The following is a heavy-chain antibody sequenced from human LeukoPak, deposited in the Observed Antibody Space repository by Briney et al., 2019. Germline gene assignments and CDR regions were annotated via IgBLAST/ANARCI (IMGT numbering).Heavy chain of an antibody. Sequence: PGGSLRLSCAASGFTFSSYAMPWVRQAPGKGLEWVAVISYDGSNKYYADSVKGRFTISRDNSKNTLYLQMNSLRAEDTAVYYCARDRAPKDWGQGTLVTVSS. CDR2: ISYDGSNK. V-gene: IGHV3-30-3*01. J-gene: IGHJ4*02. CDR3: ARDRAPKD. D-gene: IGHD3-10*01. CDR1: GFTFSSYA.